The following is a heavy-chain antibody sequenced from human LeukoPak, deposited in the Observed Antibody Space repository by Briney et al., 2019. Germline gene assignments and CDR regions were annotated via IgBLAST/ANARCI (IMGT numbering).Heavy chain of an antibody. Sequence: SVKVSCKASGGTFSSYAISWVRQAPGQGLEWMGRIIPIFGTANYAQKFQGRVTITTDESTSTAYMELSSLRSEDTAVYYRARDGGYSSGWFPHWGQGTLVTVSS. V-gene: IGHV1-69*05. CDR2: IIPIFGTA. CDR1: GGTFSSYA. D-gene: IGHD6-19*01. CDR3: ARDGGYSSGWFPH. J-gene: IGHJ4*02.